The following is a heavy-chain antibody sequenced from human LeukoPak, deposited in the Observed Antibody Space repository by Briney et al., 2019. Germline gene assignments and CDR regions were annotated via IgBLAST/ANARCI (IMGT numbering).Heavy chain of an antibody. V-gene: IGHV3-21*01. D-gene: IGHD4-17*01. CDR2: ISSSSSYI. CDR1: GFTFSSYS. J-gene: IGHJ3*02. CDR3: ATEDYGDYFDAFDI. Sequence: GGSLILSCAASGFTFSSYSMNWVRQAPGKGLEWVSSISSSSSYIYYADSVKGRFTISRDNAKNSLYLQMNSLRAEDTAVYYCATEDYGDYFDAFDIWGQGTMVTVSS.